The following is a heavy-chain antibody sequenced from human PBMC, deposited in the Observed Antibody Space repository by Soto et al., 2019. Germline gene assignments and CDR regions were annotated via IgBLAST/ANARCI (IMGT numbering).Heavy chain of an antibody. V-gene: IGHV4-30-4*01. CDR2: IYYSGST. CDR1: GGSISSGDYY. Sequence: SETLSLTCTVSGGSISSGDYYWSWIRQPPGKGLEWIGYIYYSGSTYYNPSLKSRVTISVDTSKNQFSLKLSSVTAADTAVYYCAREKQLDEYYFDYWGQGTRVTVSS. D-gene: IGHD6-6*01. CDR3: AREKQLDEYYFDY. J-gene: IGHJ4*02.